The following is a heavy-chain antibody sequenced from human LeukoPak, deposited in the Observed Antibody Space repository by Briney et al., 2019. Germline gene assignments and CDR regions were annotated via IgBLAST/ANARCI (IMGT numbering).Heavy chain of an antibody. V-gene: IGHV3-15*01. CDR3: TTASRYYGSGRVDY. D-gene: IGHD3-10*01. J-gene: IGHJ4*02. CDR1: GFTFSNAW. Sequence: GGSLRLSCAASGFTFSNAWMSWVRQAPGKGLEWVGRVKSKTDGGTTDYAAPVKGRLTISRDDSKNTLYLQMNSLKTEDTAVYYCTTASRYYGSGRVDYWGQGTLVTVSS. CDR2: VKSKTDGGTT.